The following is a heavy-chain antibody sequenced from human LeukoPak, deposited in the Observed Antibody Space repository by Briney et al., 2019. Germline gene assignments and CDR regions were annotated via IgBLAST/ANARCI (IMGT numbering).Heavy chain of an antibody. D-gene: IGHD3-16*01. CDR3: ARVVAGGENFDY. CDR1: SGSISNYD. CDR2: IYTSGRT. Sequence: SETLSLTCTVSSGSISNYDWSWIRQPAGKGLEWIGRIYTSGRTNYNPSLKSRVTISVDTSKNHFALKPSSVTAADTAVYYCARVVAGGENFDYWGQGTLVTVSS. J-gene: IGHJ4*02. V-gene: IGHV4-4*07.